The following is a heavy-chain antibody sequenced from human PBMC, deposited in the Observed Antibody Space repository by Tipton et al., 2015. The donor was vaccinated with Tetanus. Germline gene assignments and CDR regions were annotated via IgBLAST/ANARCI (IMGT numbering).Heavy chain of an antibody. CDR3: AKSGAQLWSPSHCYYYGLDV. V-gene: IGHV3-30*18. D-gene: IGHD5-18*01. J-gene: IGHJ6*02. Sequence: SLRLSCAASGFTFSDYGMHWVRQAPGKGLEWVAVLSFDGTNEDYADSVKGRFTISRDNSKNTLFLKMNSLRPEDAAVYYCAKSGAQLWSPSHCYYYGLDVWGQGTTVSVSS. CDR2: LSFDGTNE. CDR1: GFTFSDYG.